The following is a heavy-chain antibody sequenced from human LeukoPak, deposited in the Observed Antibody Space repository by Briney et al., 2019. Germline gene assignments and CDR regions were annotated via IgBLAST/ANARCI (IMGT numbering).Heavy chain of an antibody. Sequence: GGSLRLSCAASGFTFSNHGMHWVRQAPGKGLEWVAVIWYDGSNKYYVDSVKGRFTISRDNSKNTLYLQMNSLRAEDTAVYYCATYNSLSHLDYWGQGTLVTVSS. CDR3: ATYNSLSHLDY. CDR1: GFTFSNHG. J-gene: IGHJ4*02. D-gene: IGHD2/OR15-2a*01. CDR2: IWYDGSNK. V-gene: IGHV3-33*01.